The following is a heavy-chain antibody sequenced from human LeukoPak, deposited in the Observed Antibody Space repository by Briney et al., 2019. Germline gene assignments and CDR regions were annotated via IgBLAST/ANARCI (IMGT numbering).Heavy chain of an antibody. CDR1: GFTFSSYE. Sequence: GGSLRLSCAASGFTFSSYEMNWVRQAPGKGLEWVSYIGSSGSTIYYADSVKGRFTISRDNAKNSLYLQMNSLRAEDTAVYYCAKGPMSSGFDYWGQGTLVTVSS. J-gene: IGHJ4*02. D-gene: IGHD3-10*01. CDR3: AKGPMSSGFDY. V-gene: IGHV3-48*03. CDR2: IGSSGSTI.